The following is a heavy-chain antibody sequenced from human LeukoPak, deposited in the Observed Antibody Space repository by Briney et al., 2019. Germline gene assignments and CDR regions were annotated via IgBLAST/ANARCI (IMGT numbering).Heavy chain of an antibody. Sequence: SETLSLTCTVSGGSISSSSYYWGWIRQPPGKGLEWIGSIYYSGSTYYNPSLKSRVTISVDTSKNQFSLKLSSVTAADTAVYYCARDGPQPKGRFDYWGQGTLVTVSS. D-gene: IGHD1-26*01. CDR3: ARDGPQPKGRFDY. V-gene: IGHV4-39*07. J-gene: IGHJ4*02. CDR1: GGSISSSSYY. CDR2: IYYSGST.